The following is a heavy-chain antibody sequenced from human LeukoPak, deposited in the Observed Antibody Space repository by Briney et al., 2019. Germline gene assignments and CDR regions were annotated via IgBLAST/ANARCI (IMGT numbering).Heavy chain of an antibody. Sequence: GGSLRLSCAASGFTFSSYSMNWARQAPGKGLEWVSYISYSSSTIYYADSVKGRFTISRDNAKTSLFLQMNSLRAEDTAVYYCARDLSGVTGYTYGRGIDYWGQGTLVTVSS. CDR2: ISYSSSTI. CDR1: GFTFSSYS. V-gene: IGHV3-48*01. J-gene: IGHJ4*02. CDR3: ARDLSGVTGYTYGRGIDY. D-gene: IGHD5-18*01.